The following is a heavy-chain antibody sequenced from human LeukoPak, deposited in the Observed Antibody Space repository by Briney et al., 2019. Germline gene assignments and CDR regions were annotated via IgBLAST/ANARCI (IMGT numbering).Heavy chain of an antibody. V-gene: IGHV4-59*01. D-gene: IGHD4-17*01. Sequence: SETLSLTCTVSGGSISSYYWSWIRQPPGKGLEWIGYIYYSGSTNYNPSLKSRVTISVDTSKNQFSLKLSSVTAADTAVYYCAREWRDGDQFNFDYWGQGTLVTVSS. CDR1: GGSISSYY. CDR2: IYYSGST. J-gene: IGHJ4*02. CDR3: AREWRDGDQFNFDY.